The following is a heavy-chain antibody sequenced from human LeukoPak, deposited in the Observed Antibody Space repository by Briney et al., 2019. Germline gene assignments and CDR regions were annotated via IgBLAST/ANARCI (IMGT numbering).Heavy chain of an antibody. V-gene: IGHV3-9*01. CDR2: ISWNSGSI. Sequence: GGSLRLSCAASGFTFDDYAMHWVRQAPGKGLEWVSGISWNSGSIGYADSVKGRFTISRDNAKNSLHLQMNSLRAEDTAVYYCARVFVTAFDIWGRGTMVTVSS. CDR1: GFTFDDYA. J-gene: IGHJ3*02. CDR3: ARVFVTAFDI. D-gene: IGHD2/OR15-2a*01.